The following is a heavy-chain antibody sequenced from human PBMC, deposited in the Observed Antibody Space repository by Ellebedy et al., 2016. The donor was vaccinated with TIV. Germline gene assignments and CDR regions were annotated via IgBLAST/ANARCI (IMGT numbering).Heavy chain of an antibody. Sequence: AASVKVSCKASGGTFSTYGISWVRQAPGQGLEWMGGIIPIFGTANYAQKFQGRVTITADASTSTAYMELSSLRSEDTAVYYCARGEKVYSSGWLNYWGQGTLVIVSS. CDR3: ARGEKVYSSGWLNY. CDR1: GGTFSTYG. CDR2: IIPIFGTA. J-gene: IGHJ4*02. D-gene: IGHD6-19*01. V-gene: IGHV1-69*13.